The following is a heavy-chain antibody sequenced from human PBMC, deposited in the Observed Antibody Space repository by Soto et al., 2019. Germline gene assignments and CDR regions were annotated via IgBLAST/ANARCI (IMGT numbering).Heavy chain of an antibody. V-gene: IGHV4-31*03. D-gene: IGHD2-15*01. CDR1: GGSISSGGYY. Sequence: SETLSLTCTVSGGSISSGGYYWSWIRQHPGKGLEWIGYIYYSGSTYYNPSLKSRVTISVDTSKNQFSLKLSSVTAADTAVYYCARLTVVKKSFDPWGQGTLVTVSS. CDR2: IYYSGST. CDR3: ARLTVVKKSFDP. J-gene: IGHJ5*02.